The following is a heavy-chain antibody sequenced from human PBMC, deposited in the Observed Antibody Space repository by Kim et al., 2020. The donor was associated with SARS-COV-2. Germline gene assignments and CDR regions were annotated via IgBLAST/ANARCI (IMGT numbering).Heavy chain of an antibody. D-gene: IGHD3-3*01. J-gene: IGHJ4*02. V-gene: IGHV3-23*01. CDR3: AKDSLRYDGCYYFDY. Sequence: GGSLRLSCVASGFSFSTFSMGWVRQTPGKALEWVSCLTDAGETTYYADSVKGRFTLSRDNSRNTIYLQMNNLRAEDTAIYYCAKDSLRYDGCYYFDYWGRGTVLTVSS. CDR1: GFSFSTFS. CDR2: LTDAGETT.